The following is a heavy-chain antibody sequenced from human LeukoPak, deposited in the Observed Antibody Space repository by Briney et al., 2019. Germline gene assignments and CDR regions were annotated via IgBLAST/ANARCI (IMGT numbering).Heavy chain of an antibody. D-gene: IGHD4-17*01. CDR2: ISGSGAST. CDR1: GFTFSSYD. V-gene: IGHV3-23*01. J-gene: IGHJ3*01. CDR3: AKDNYGDYFSTNAFDV. Sequence: GGSLRLSCAASGFTFSSYDMSWVRQAPGKGLEWVSVISGSGASTHYADSVKGRFTISRDNSKNTLNLHMSGLRAEDTAVYYCAKDNYGDYFSTNAFDVWGQGTLVTVSS.